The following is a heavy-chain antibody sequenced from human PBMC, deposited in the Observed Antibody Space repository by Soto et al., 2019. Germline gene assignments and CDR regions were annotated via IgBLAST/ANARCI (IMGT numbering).Heavy chain of an antibody. CDR3: AKEGYFDWLSYGMDV. CDR2: ISYDGSNK. D-gene: IGHD3-9*01. J-gene: IGHJ6*02. V-gene: IGHV3-30*18. Sequence: GGSLRLSCAASGFTFSSYGMHWVRQAPGKGLEWVAVISYDGSNKYYADSVKGRFTISRDNSKNTLYLQMNSLRAEDTAVYYCAKEGYFDWLSYGMDVWGQGTTVTVSS. CDR1: GFTFSSYG.